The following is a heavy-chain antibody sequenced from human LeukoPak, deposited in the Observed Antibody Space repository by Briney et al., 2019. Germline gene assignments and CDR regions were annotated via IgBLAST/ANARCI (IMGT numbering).Heavy chain of an antibody. Sequence: KPGGSLRLSCAASGFTFSSYSMNWVRQAPGKGLEWVSSISSSSSYIYYADSGKGRFTISRDNAKNSLYLQMNSPRAEDTAVCDCARGVGATTVDYWSQGALATVSS. CDR3: ARGVGATTVDY. CDR2: ISSSSSYI. CDR1: GFTFSSYS. V-gene: IGHV3-21*01. J-gene: IGHJ4*02. D-gene: IGHD1-26*01.